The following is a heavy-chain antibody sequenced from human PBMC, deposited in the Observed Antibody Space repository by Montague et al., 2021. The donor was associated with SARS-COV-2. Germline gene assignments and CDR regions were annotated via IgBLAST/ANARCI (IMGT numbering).Heavy chain of an antibody. CDR2: IYDSGST. CDR1: GGSISSSNYY. Sequence: SETLSLTSTVSGGSISSSNYYWDWIREPPGKGLEWIGSIYDSGSTYYXPCLKSRVTISVDTSKNHFSLKLSSVTAADTAVYYCARRGRKLLPVATTIGGFDIWGQGTMVTVSS. CDR3: ARRGRKLLPVATTIGGFDI. V-gene: IGHV4-39*02. J-gene: IGHJ3*02. D-gene: IGHD5-12*01.